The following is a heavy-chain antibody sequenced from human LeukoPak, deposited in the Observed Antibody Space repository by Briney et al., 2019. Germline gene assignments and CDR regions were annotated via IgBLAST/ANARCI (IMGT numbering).Heavy chain of an antibody. J-gene: IGHJ4*02. CDR3: AGRNAHTASDF. V-gene: IGHV4-4*01. CDR1: GGSISNGKW. Sequence: PETLSLPCAVSGGSISNGKWWSWVRHPPGKGLEWIGEIYHSGSSIYDPSLKTRVTISVDKSKNQFSLNLTSVTAADTAIYFCAGRNAHTASDFWGQGTLVTVSS. CDR2: IYHSGSS.